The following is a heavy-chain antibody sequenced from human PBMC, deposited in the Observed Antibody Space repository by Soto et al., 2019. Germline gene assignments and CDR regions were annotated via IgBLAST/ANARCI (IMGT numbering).Heavy chain of an antibody. D-gene: IGHD3-9*01. CDR1: GFSLSTSGVG. CDR3: AHSPPYDILTGSLNYFDY. CDR2: IFWDDDK. J-gene: IGHJ4*02. V-gene: IGHV2-5*02. Sequence: SGPTLVNPTQTLTLTCTFSGFSLSTSGVGVGWIRQPPGKALEWLALIFWDDDKRYSPSLKNRLTITKDTSKNQVVLTMTNIDPVDTATYYCAHSPPYDILTGSLNYFDYWGQGTLVTVSS.